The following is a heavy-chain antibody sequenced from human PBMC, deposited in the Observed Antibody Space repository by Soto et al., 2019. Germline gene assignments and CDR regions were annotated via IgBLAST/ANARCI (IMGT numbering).Heavy chain of an antibody. Sequence: PSETLSLTCAVYGGSFSGYYWNWIRQHPGKGLEWIGDIYFSGTTCYNPSLKSRVVMSVDLSQNQFSLNLTSVTAADTAVYFCATNRGFDFYYFDSWGQGTPVTVSS. CDR3: ATNRGFDFYYFDS. J-gene: IGHJ4*02. CDR1: GGSFSGYY. CDR2: IYFSGTT. D-gene: IGHD5-12*01. V-gene: IGHV4-34*09.